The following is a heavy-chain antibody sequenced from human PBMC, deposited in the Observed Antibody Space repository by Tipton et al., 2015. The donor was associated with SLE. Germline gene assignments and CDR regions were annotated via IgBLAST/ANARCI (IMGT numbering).Heavy chain of an antibody. CDR1: GGSVISSRYS. Sequence: TLSLTCTVSGGSVISSRYSWGWLRQPPGKGLEWIGTIVYIGSPYYNPSLQSRVTISVDTSKNQFSLKLSPVTAADTAVYYCARAAGGGRAYWFFDYWGQGTLVTVPS. CDR2: IVYIGSP. V-gene: IGHV4-39*01. CDR3: ARAAGGGRAYWFFDY. D-gene: IGHD2-8*02. J-gene: IGHJ4*02.